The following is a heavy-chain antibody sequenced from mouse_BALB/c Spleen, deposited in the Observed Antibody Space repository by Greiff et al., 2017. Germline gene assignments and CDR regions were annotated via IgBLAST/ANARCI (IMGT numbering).Heavy chain of an antibody. CDR2: IYPGNVNT. CDR3: AGGSSYRYFDV. Sequence: QVQLQQSGPELVKPGASVRISCKASGYTFTSYYIHWVKQRPGQGLEWIGWIYPGNVNTKYNEKFKGKATLTADKSSSTAYMQLSSLTSEDSAVYFCAGGSSYRYFDVWGAGTTVTVSS. J-gene: IGHJ1*01. D-gene: IGHD1-1*01. CDR1: GYTFTSYY. V-gene: IGHV1S56*01.